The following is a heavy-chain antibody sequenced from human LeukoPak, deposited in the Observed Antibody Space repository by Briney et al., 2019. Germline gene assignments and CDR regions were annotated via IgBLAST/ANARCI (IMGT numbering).Heavy chain of an antibody. J-gene: IGHJ5*02. V-gene: IGHV4-59*01. CDR1: GCSISSDY. D-gene: IGHD6-19*01. CDR3: AKSDNSGWLTWFDP. CDR2: IYHSGST. Sequence: SETLSLTVTVSGCSISSDYWSWIRQPPGKGWEWFGYIYHSGSTNYNPSLKSRVTISVDTSKNQFSLKLSSVTAADTAVYYCAKSDNSGWLTWFDPWGQGTLVTVSS.